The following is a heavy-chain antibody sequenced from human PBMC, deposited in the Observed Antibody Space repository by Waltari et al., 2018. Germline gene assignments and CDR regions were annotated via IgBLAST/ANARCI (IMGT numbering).Heavy chain of an antibody. D-gene: IGHD6-19*01. CDR1: GYSISSGYY. Sequence: QVQLQESGPGLVKPSETLSLTCTVSGYSISSGYYWGWIRQPPGKGLEWIGSIYHSGRTYYNPPLKSRVTISVDTSKNQFSLKLSSVTAADTAVYYCATGSRIAVAGAFFDYWGQGTLVTVSS. J-gene: IGHJ4*02. CDR2: IYHSGRT. V-gene: IGHV4-38-2*02. CDR3: ATGSRIAVAGAFFDY.